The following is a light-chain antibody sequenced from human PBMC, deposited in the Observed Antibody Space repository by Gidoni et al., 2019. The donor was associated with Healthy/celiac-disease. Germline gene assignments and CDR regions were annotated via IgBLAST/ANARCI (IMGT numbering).Light chain of an antibody. CDR1: SSNIGAGYD. J-gene: IGLJ7*01. CDR2: GNS. Sequence: QSVLTQPPSVSRAPGQRVTISCTGSSSNIGAGYDVHWYQHLPGTAPKLLIYGNSNRPSGVPDRFSGSKSGTSASLAITGLQAEDEADYYCQSYDSSLSGAVFGGGTQLTVL. V-gene: IGLV1-40*01. CDR3: QSYDSSLSGAV.